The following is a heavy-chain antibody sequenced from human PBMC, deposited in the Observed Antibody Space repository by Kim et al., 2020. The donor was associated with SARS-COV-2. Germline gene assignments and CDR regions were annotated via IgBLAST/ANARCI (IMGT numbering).Heavy chain of an antibody. CDR2: IIPIFGTA. V-gene: IGHV1-69*13. CDR1: GGTFSSYA. Sequence: SVKVSCKASGGTFSSYAISWVRQAPGQGLEWMGGIIPIFGTANYAQKFQGRVTITADESTSTAYMELSSLRSEDTAVYYCAREGERMATIIRYYYGMDVWGQGTTVTVSS. CDR3: AREGERMATIIRYYYGMDV. J-gene: IGHJ6*02. D-gene: IGHD5-12*01.